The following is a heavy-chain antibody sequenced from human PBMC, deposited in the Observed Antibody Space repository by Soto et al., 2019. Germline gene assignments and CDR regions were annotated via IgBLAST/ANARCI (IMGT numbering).Heavy chain of an antibody. V-gene: IGHV3-21*01. D-gene: IGHD3-10*01. CDR1: GFTFSSYS. Sequence: EVQLMESGGGLVKPGGSLRLSCAASGFTFSSYSMNWVRQAPGKGLEWVSSISSSSSYIYYADSVKGRFTISRDNAKNSLYLQMNSLRAEDTAVYYCARDNGSGSYRYYYYGMDVWGQGTTVTVSS. CDR3: ARDNGSGSYRYYYYGMDV. CDR2: ISSSSSYI. J-gene: IGHJ6*02.